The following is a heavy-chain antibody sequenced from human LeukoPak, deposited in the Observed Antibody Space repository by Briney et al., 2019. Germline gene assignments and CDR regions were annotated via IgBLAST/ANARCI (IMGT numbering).Heavy chain of an antibody. CDR1: GYRFTSYY. J-gene: IGHJ4*02. V-gene: IGHV1-46*01. CDR3: ARGGEYQLLDDY. D-gene: IGHD2-2*01. CDR2: INPSGGST. Sequence: ASVKVSCKASGYRFTSYYMHWVRQAPGQGLEWMGIINPSGGSTIYAQKFQDRVTMTRDTSTSTVYMELSSLSSEDTAVYYRARGGEYQLLDDYWGQGTLVTVSS.